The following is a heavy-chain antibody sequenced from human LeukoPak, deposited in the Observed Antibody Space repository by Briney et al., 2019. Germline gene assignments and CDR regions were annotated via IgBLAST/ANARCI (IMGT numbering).Heavy chain of an antibody. Sequence: GGSLRLSCAASGFTVSSNYMSWVRQAPGKGLEWVSVIYSGGSTYYADSVKGRFTISRDNSQNTLYLQMNSLRAEDTAVYYCAIGSGSYQGGWFDPWGQGTLVTVSS. CDR3: AIGSGSYQGGWFDP. D-gene: IGHD1-26*01. V-gene: IGHV3-53*01. J-gene: IGHJ5*02. CDR1: GFTVSSNY. CDR2: IYSGGST.